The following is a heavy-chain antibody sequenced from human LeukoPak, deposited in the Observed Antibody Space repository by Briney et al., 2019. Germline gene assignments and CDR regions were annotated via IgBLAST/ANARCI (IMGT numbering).Heavy chain of an antibody. J-gene: IGHJ4*02. CDR1: GFTFSSYA. Sequence: PGGTLRLSCGASGFTFSSYAMSWVRQAPGKGLEWVSAISGSGGSTYYADSVKGRFTISRDNSKNTLYLQMNSLRAEDTAVYYCAKDSTVTNVYYFDYWGQGTLVTVSS. CDR3: AKDSTVTNVYYFDY. V-gene: IGHV3-23*01. D-gene: IGHD4-17*01. CDR2: ISGSGGST.